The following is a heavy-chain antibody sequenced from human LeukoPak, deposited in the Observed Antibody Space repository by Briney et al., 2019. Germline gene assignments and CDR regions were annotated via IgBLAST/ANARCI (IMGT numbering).Heavy chain of an antibody. CDR2: INPNSGAT. CDR3: ARGRRILGGPENAGDFFDF. V-gene: IGHV1-2*02. D-gene: IGHD3-16*01. J-gene: IGHJ4*01. CDR1: GYTLTDYY. Sequence: ASVKVSCKASGYTLTDYYLHWVRQAPGQGLKWMGWINPNSGATHYAQSFHARVTMTRDTSIASSYMELTGLESDDTAVYYCARGRRILGGPENAGDFFDFWGQGSLVTVSS.